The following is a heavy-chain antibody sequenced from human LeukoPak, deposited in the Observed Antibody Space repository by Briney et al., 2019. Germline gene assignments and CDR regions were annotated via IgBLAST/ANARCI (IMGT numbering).Heavy chain of an antibody. Sequence: GGSLRLSCAASGFPFSIYAMYWVRQAPGKGLVWVARIHGDGDNISYADSVRGRFTMSRDNAKDTLFLHMNSLRPEDTAVYYCARAQVGVPTDLWGQGTLVTVSS. J-gene: IGHJ5*02. CDR2: IHGDGDNI. CDR3: ARAQVGVPTDL. V-gene: IGHV3-74*01. D-gene: IGHD1-26*01. CDR1: GFPFSIYA.